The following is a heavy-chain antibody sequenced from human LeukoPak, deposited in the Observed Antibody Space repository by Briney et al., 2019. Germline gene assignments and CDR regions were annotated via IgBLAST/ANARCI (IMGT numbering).Heavy chain of an antibody. CDR2: IYYSGST. J-gene: IGHJ5*02. CDR1: GGSIGINNW. V-gene: IGHV4-4*02. D-gene: IGHD3-22*01. CDR3: ARDQYYDSSGYHFNWFDP. Sequence: SGTLSLTCAVSGGSIGINNWWSWVRQPPGKGLEWIGYIYYSGSTNYNPSLKSRVTISVDTSKNQFSLKLSSVTAADTAVYYCARDQYYDSSGYHFNWFDPWGQGTLVTVSS.